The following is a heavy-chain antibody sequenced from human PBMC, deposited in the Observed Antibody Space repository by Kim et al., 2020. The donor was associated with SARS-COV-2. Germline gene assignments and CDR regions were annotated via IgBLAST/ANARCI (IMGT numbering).Heavy chain of an antibody. J-gene: IGHJ3*02. V-gene: IGHV3-23*01. Sequence: GGSLRLSCAASGFTFSSYAMSWVRQAPGKGLEWVSAISGSGGSTYYADSVKGRFTISRDNSKNTLYLQMNSLRAEDTAVYYCAKDWGYFDWLFMSDVGNAFDIWGQGTMVTVSS. CDR1: GFTFSSYA. D-gene: IGHD3-9*01. CDR2: ISGSGGST. CDR3: AKDWGYFDWLFMSDVGNAFDI.